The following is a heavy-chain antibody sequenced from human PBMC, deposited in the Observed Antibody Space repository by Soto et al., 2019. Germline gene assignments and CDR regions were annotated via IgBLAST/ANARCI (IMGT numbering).Heavy chain of an antibody. CDR1: GFTFSSYV. CDR2: ISGSGGST. Sequence: GGSLRLSCAASGFTFSSYVMSWVRQAPGKGLEWVSAISGSGGSTYYADSVKGRFTISRDNSKNTLYLQMNSLRAEDTAVYYCAKDYTGSSGYYSADWFDPWGQGTLVTVSS. V-gene: IGHV3-23*01. J-gene: IGHJ5*02. CDR3: AKDYTGSSGYYSADWFDP. D-gene: IGHD3-22*01.